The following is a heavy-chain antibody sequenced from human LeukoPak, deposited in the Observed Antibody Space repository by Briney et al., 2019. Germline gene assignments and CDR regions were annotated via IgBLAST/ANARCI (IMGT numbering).Heavy chain of an antibody. CDR3: ARGPSGSYWPIDWFDP. D-gene: IGHD1-26*01. J-gene: IGHJ5*02. CDR2: IISSSSTI. V-gene: IGHV3-48*02. CDR1: GFTFNSYS. Sequence: GGSLRLSCAASGFTFNSYSMNWVRQAPGKGLEWVSYIISSSSTIYYADSVTGRFTISRDNAKNSLYLQMNSLRDEDTALYYCARGPSGSYWPIDWFDPWGQGTLVTVSS.